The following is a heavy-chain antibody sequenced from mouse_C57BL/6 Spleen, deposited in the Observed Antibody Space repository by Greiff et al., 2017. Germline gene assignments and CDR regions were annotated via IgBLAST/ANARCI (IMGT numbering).Heavy chain of an antibody. CDR3: ARAYGSSLDY. CDR1: GYTFTSYT. D-gene: IGHD1-1*01. J-gene: IGHJ2*01. Sequence: QVQLKESGAELARPGASVKMSCKASGYTFTSYTMHWVKQRPGQGLEWIGYLNPSSGYTKYNQKFKDKATLTEDKSSSTAYMQLSSLTSEDSAIYYCARAYGSSLDYWGQGTTLTVSS. CDR2: LNPSSGYT. V-gene: IGHV1-4*01.